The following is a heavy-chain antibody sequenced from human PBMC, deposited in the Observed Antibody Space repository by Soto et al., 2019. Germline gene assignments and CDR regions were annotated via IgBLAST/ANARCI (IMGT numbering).Heavy chain of an antibody. CDR3: VGAAPGD. CDR2: LYTDDRT. V-gene: IGHV3-53*05. D-gene: IGHD3-16*01. J-gene: IGHJ4*02. Sequence: PGGSLRLSCAASGLPFNSYGMHWVRQAPGKGLESVSILYTDDRTYYADSVKGRFTISRDNSKNTVSLQMNGLRDEDTAMYYCVGAAPGDWGQGTQVTVSS. CDR1: GLPFNSYG.